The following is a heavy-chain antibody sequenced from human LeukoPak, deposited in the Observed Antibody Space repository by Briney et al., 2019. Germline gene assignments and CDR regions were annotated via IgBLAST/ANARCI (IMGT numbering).Heavy chain of an antibody. CDR3: ARERKEEVTIFGVVIIGPDYYYGMDV. CDR1: GFTFSSYS. V-gene: IGHV3-23*01. J-gene: IGHJ6*02. D-gene: IGHD3-3*01. Sequence: PGGSLRLSCAASGFTFSSYSMNWVRQAPGKGLERVSAISGSGGSTYYADSVKGRFTISRDNSKNTLYLQMNSLRAEDTAVYYCARERKEEVTIFGVVIIGPDYYYGMDVWGQGTTVTVSS. CDR2: ISGSGGST.